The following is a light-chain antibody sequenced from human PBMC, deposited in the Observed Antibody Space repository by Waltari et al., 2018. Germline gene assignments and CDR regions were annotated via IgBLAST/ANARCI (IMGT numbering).Light chain of an antibody. J-gene: IGLJ2*01. CDR3: SSFSGTATEVI. CDR2: HVT. V-gene: IGLV2-14*03. Sequence: QSALTQPAPVSGSPGQSLTISCIGPRSDIGGFYFASWYQQHPDKIPKLLFHHVTNRPSVISDRFSGSKSGNTAALTISGLQAEDEADYYCSSFSGTATEVIFGGGTRLTVL. CDR1: RSDIGGFYF.